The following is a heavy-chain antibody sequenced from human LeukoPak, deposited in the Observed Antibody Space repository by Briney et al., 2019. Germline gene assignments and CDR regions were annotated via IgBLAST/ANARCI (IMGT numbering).Heavy chain of an antibody. CDR3: ARGSASNWPVDI. V-gene: IGHV1-69*13. D-gene: IGHD6-13*01. J-gene: IGHJ4*02. Sequence: ATVKVSCKASGGSFTSYPISWVRQAPGQGLEWMGGILPVFGTPNYARGFQGRVTISADDSTTTAFMELTSLRSEDTAVYYCARGSASNWPVDIWGQGTLVTVSS. CDR1: GGSFTSYP. CDR2: ILPVFGTP.